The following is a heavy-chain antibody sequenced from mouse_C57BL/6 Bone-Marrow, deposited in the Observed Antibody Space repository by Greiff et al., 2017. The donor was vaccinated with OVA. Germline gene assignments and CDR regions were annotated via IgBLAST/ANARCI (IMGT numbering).Heavy chain of an antibody. D-gene: IGHD2-4*01. V-gene: IGHV1-19*01. Sequence: EVKLMESGPVLVKPGASVKMSCKASGYTFTDYYMNWVKQSHGKSLEWIGVINPYNGGTSYNQKFKGKATLTVDKSSSTAYMELNSLTSEDSAVYYCARDYYDLGYAMDYWGQGTSVTVSS. CDR1: GYTFTDYY. CDR2: INPYNGGT. CDR3: ARDYYDLGYAMDY. J-gene: IGHJ4*01.